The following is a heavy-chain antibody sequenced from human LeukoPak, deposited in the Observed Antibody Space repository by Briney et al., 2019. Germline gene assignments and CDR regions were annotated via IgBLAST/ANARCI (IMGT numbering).Heavy chain of an antibody. J-gene: IGHJ4*02. D-gene: IGHD3-22*01. CDR1: RYTFTSYD. CDR3: ARLAETPDYYSNGGYFYLGY. V-gene: IGHV1-8*01. CDR2: MNPNTGRT. Sequence: ASVKVSCKASRYTFTSYDINWVREAAGQGLEWMGWMNPNTGRTGYAQKFQGKVTMTRDTSITTAYMELTSLTYEDTAVYYCARLAETPDYYSNGGYFYLGYWGQGTPVTVSS.